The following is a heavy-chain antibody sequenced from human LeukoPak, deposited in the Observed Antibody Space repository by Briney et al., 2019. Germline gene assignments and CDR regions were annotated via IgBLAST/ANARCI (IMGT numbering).Heavy chain of an antibody. V-gene: IGHV1-2*02. CDR3: ARVSDYYDSSGPWDY. CDR1: GYTFTGYY. J-gene: IGHJ4*02. CDR2: INPNSGGT. Sequence: GASVKVSCKASGYTFTGYYMHWVRQAPGQGLEWMGWINPNSGGTNYAQKFQGRVTMTRDTSISTAYMELSRLRSDDTAVYYCARVSDYYDSSGPWDYWGQGTLVTVSS. D-gene: IGHD3-22*01.